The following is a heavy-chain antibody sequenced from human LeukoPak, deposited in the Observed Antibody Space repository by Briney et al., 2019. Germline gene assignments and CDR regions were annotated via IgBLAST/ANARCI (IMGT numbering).Heavy chain of an antibody. V-gene: IGHV3-66*01. CDR1: GFTVSSNY. D-gene: IGHD5-24*01. CDR3: ARAPDGYNHFDY. Sequence: GGSLRLSCAASGFTVSSNYMSWVHQAPGKGLEWVSVIYSGGSTYYADSVKGRFTISRDNSKDTLYLQMNSLRAEDTAVYYCARAPDGYNHFDYWGQGTLVTVSS. CDR2: IYSGGST. J-gene: IGHJ4*02.